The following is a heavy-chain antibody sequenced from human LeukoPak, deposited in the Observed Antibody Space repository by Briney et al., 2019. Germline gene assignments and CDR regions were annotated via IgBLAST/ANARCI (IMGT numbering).Heavy chain of an antibody. V-gene: IGHV3-48*01. J-gene: IGHJ3*01. D-gene: IGHD6-13*01. CDR2: ISSSSSSI. CDR1: GFTFSSYS. CDR3: ARSPRFTSSLDAFDV. Sequence: GGSLRLSCAASGFTFSSYSMNWVRQAPGKALEWVSYISSSSSSIYYAVSVKGRFTISRDNAKNSLYLQMNSLRAEDTAVYFCARSPRFTSSLDAFDVWGQGTMVTVSS.